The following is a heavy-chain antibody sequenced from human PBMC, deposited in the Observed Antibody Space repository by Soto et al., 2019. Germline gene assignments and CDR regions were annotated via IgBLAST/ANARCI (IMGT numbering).Heavy chain of an antibody. Sequence: LRLSCAASGFTVSSNYMSWVRQAPGKGLEWVSVIYSGGSTYYADSVKGRFTISRDNSKNTLYLQMNSLRAEDTAVYYCARDYSSGWYYFDYWGQGTLVTVSS. D-gene: IGHD6-19*01. CDR3: ARDYSSGWYYFDY. V-gene: IGHV3-66*01. CDR1: GFTVSSNY. CDR2: IYSGGST. J-gene: IGHJ4*02.